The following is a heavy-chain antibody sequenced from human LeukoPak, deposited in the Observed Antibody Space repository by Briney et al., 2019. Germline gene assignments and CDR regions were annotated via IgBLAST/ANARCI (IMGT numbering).Heavy chain of an antibody. CDR3: ARDLLGWELHYFDY. V-gene: IGHV1-2*02. CDR1: GYTFTCYY. D-gene: IGHD1-26*01. CDR2: INPNSGGT. Sequence: ASVKVSCKASGYTFTCYYMHWVRQAPGQGLEWMGWINPNSGGTNYAQKFQGRVTMTRNTSISTAYMELSSLRAEDTAVYYCARDLLGWELHYFDYWGQGTLVTVSS. J-gene: IGHJ4*02.